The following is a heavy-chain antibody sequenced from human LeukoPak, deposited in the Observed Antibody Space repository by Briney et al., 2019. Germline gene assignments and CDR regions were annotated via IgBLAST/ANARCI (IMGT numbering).Heavy chain of an antibody. CDR2: INHSGST. CDR3: ARGGWYYDSSGYN. CDR1: GGSISTSSYY. V-gene: IGHV4-39*07. Sequence: SETLSLTCTVSGGSISTSSYYWSWIRQPPGKGLEWIGEINHSGSTNYNPSLKSRVTISVDTSKNQFSLKLSSVTAADTAVYYCARGGWYYDSSGYNWGQGTLVTVSS. J-gene: IGHJ4*02. D-gene: IGHD3-22*01.